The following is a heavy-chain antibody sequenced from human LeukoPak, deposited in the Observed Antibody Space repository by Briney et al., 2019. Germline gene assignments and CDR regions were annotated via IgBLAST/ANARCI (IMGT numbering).Heavy chain of an antibody. V-gene: IGHV5-51*07. CDR3: ARPSYEMATTLFDY. CDR2: IYPGDSDT. Sequence: GESLKIPCKGSGYSFTSYWIGWVHQMPGKGLEWMGIIYPGDSDTRYSPSFQGQVTISADKSISTAYLQWSSLKASDTAMYYCARPSYEMATTLFDYWGQGTLVTVSS. CDR1: GYSFTSYW. J-gene: IGHJ4*02. D-gene: IGHD5-24*01.